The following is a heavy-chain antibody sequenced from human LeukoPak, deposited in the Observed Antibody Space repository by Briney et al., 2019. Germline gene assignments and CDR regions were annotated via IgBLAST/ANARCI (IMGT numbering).Heavy chain of an antibody. V-gene: IGHV3-23*01. CDR1: GFTFSSYA. D-gene: IGHD3-9*01. CDR2: ISGSGGST. CDR3: AKFEWKHFDY. Sequence: GGSLRLSCAASGFTFSSYAMSWVRQAPGKGLEWVSGISGSGGSTYYADSVKGRFTISRDNSRNTLYLQMNSLRAEDTAVYYCAKFEWKHFDYWGQGTLVTVSS. J-gene: IGHJ4*02.